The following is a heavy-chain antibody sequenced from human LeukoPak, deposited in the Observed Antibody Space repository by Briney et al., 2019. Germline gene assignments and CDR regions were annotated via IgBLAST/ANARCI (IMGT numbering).Heavy chain of an antibody. CDR1: GFTFSSYG. J-gene: IGHJ3*02. V-gene: IGHV3-23*01. CDR2: ISGSGGST. CDR3: ARDRGIAVAEGDAFDI. Sequence: GGSLRLSCAASGFTFSSYGMSWVRQAPGKGLEWVSAISGSGGSTYYADSVKGRFTISRDNSKNTLYLQMNSLRAEDTAVYYCARDRGIAVAEGDAFDIWGQGTMVTVSS. D-gene: IGHD6-19*01.